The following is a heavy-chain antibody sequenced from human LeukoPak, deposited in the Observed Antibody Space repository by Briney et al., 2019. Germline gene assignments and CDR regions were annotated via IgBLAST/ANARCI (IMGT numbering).Heavy chain of an antibody. CDR3: TRVPLRSYYYDC. J-gene: IGHJ4*02. CDR1: GFTLSDHY. Sequence: PGGSLRLSCAASGFTLSDHYVDWVRQAPGKGVEWFGRTRNKANSFTTEYAASVKGRFIISRDDSKNSLSLQMNSLKTEDTAVYYCTRVPLRSYYYDCWGQGTLVTVSS. D-gene: IGHD4-23*01. CDR2: TRNKANSFTT. V-gene: IGHV3-72*01.